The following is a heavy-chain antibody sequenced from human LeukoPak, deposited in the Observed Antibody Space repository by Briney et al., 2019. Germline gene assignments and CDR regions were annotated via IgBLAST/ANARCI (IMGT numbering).Heavy chain of an antibody. Sequence: GGSLRLFCAAYGFIFSIYWMSCVRQAPGKALEWVANIKQDGSEKYYVDSVKGRFTISRDNAKNSLYLQMNSLRAEDTAVYYCASKLIAVAGRDYWGQGTLVTVSS. V-gene: IGHV3-7*01. J-gene: IGHJ4*02. CDR2: IKQDGSEK. CDR1: GFIFSIYW. D-gene: IGHD6-19*01. CDR3: ASKLIAVAGRDY.